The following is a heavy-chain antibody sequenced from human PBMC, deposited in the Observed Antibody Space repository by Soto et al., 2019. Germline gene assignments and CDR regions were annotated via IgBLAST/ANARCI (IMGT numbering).Heavy chain of an antibody. J-gene: IGHJ4*02. CDR3: AKENGYSSSWFEFEY. CDR1: LFTFSSYA. V-gene: IGHV3-23*01. Sequence: PVWSLRLSCSSSLFTFSSYAMSLVLHSPLKGLEWVSAISGSGGSTYYADSVKGRFTISRDNSKNTLYLQMNSLRAEDTAVYYCAKENGYSSSWFEFEYWGQGTLVTVSS. CDR2: ISGSGGST. D-gene: IGHD6-13*01.